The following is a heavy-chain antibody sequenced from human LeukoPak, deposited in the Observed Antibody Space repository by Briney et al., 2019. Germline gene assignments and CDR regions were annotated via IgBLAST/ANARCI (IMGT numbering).Heavy chain of an antibody. CDR1: GFTFNSFG. V-gene: IGHV3-30*03. Sequence: GRSLRLSCAASGFTFNSFGMHWVRQAPGKGLEWVAVISYDGSNKYFADSVKGRFTISRDNSKNTLYLQMNSLRAEDTAVYYCARDIRGYDILTGYYGGYYYYGMDVWGQGTTVTVSS. CDR2: ISYDGSNK. J-gene: IGHJ6*02. D-gene: IGHD3-9*01. CDR3: ARDIRGYDILTGYYGGYYYYGMDV.